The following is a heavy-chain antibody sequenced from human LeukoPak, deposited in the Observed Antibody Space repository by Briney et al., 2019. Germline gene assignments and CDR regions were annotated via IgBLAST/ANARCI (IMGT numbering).Heavy chain of an antibody. CDR1: GGSISSGGYY. D-gene: IGHD3-22*01. J-gene: IGHJ4*02. V-gene: IGHV4-31*03. CDR3: AGVLFPYYYDSSGGNFDY. CDR2: IYYSGST. Sequence: SQTLSLTCTVSGGSISSGGYYWSWIRQHPGKGLEWIGYIYYSGSTYYNPSLKSRVTISVDTSKNQFSLKLSSVTAADTAVYYCAGVLFPYYYDSSGGNFDYWGQGTLVTVSS.